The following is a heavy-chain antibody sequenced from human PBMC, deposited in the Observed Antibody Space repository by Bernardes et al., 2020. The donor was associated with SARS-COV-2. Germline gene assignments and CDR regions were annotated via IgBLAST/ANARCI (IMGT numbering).Heavy chain of an antibody. CDR2: ISGSGGST. CDR1: GFTFSSYA. CDR3: AKELDGFLAWLRCDALDI. J-gene: IGHJ3*02. D-gene: IGHD3-3*01. V-gene: IGHV3-23*01. Sequence: GGSLRLSCAASGFTFSSYAMSWVRQAPGKGLEWVSAISGSGGSTYYADSVKGRFTISRDNSKNTLYLQMNSLRAEDTAVYYCAKELDGFLAWLRCDALDIWSQGTMVTVSS.